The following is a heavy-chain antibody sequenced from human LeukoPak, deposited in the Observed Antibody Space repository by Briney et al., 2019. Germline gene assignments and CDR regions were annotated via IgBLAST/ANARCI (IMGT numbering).Heavy chain of an antibody. D-gene: IGHD3-10*01. CDR2: TSGSGDRT. J-gene: IGHJ4*02. CDR1: GFTFSSSA. V-gene: IGHV3-23*01. CDR3: AKGYYGSGSYGWFDY. Sequence: GGSLRLSCAASGFTFSSSAMSWVHQAPGKGLEWVSTTSGSGDRTYYADSVKGRFTISRDNSKNTLFLHMNSLRAEDTAVYSCAKGYYGSGSYGWFDYWGQGTLVTVSS.